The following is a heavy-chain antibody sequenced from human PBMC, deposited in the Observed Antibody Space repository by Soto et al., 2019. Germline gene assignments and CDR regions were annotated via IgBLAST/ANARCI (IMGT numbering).Heavy chain of an antibody. V-gene: IGHV5-51*01. Sequence: PGESLKISCKGSGYSFTSYWIGWVRQMPGKGLEWMGIIYPGDSDTRYSPSFQGQVTISADKSISTAYLQWSSLKASDTAMYFCGSIAVAGLTHDAFDIWGQGTMVTVSS. CDR1: GYSFTSYW. J-gene: IGHJ3*02. CDR2: IYPGDSDT. CDR3: GSIAVAGLTHDAFDI. D-gene: IGHD6-19*01.